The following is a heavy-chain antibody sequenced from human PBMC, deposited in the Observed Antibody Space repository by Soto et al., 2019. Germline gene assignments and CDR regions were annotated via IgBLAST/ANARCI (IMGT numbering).Heavy chain of an antibody. J-gene: IGHJ4*02. Sequence: GGSLRLSCAASVFTFSTYAMHWVRQAPGKGLEWVSIISYGGSIKYSADSVKGRFTISRDISKNTLYLQMNSLRVEDTAVYYCERDTAERYHDSSGYNLDQWGEGT. CDR2: ISYGGSIK. CDR1: VFTFSTYA. V-gene: IGHV3-30-3*01. D-gene: IGHD3-22*01. CDR3: ERDTAERYHDSSGYNLDQ.